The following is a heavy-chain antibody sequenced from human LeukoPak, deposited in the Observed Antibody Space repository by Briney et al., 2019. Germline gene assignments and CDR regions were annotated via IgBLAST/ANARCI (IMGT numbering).Heavy chain of an antibody. J-gene: IGHJ4*02. D-gene: IGHD6-19*01. Sequence: PSETLSLTCTVSGYSISSGYYWGWIRQPPGKGLEWIGSIYHSGSTYYNPSLKSRVTISVDTSKNQFSLKLSSVTAADTAVYYCARVGYSSRFPFDYWGQGTLVTVSS. V-gene: IGHV4-38-2*02. CDR3: ARVGYSSRFPFDY. CDR1: GYSISSGYY. CDR2: IYHSGST.